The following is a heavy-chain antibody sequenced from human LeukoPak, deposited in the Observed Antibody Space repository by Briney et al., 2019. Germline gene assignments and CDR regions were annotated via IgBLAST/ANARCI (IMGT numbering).Heavy chain of an antibody. Sequence: GESLKISCKGSGYSFTSYWIGWVRQMPGKGLEWMGIIYPGDSDTRYSPSFQGQVTISADKSISTAYLQWSSLKASDTAMYYCARTSITGTPENWFDPWGQGTLVTVSS. D-gene: IGHD1-20*01. V-gene: IGHV5-51*01. CDR3: ARTSITGTPENWFDP. CDR1: GYSFTSYW. CDR2: IYPGDSDT. J-gene: IGHJ5*02.